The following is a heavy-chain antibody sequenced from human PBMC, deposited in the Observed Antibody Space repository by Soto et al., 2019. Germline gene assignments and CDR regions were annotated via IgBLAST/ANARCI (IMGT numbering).Heavy chain of an antibody. CDR3: ARDHGVVVATVYYYGMDV. CDR2: TYYRSKWYN. D-gene: IGHD2-15*01. V-gene: IGHV6-1*01. CDR1: GDSVSSNSSA. Sequence: PSQTLSLTCAIPGDSVSSNSSAWNWIRQSPSRGLEWLGRTYYRSKWYNDYAVSVKSRITINTDTSKNQFSLQLNSVTPEDTAVYYCARDHGVVVATVYYYGMDVWGQGTTVTVSS. J-gene: IGHJ6*02.